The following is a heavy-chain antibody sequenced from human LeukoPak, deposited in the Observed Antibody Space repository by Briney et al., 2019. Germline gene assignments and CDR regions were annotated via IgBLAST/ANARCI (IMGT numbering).Heavy chain of an antibody. V-gene: IGHV4-4*07. CDR2: IYTSGST. CDR1: GGSISSYY. D-gene: IGHD2-2*01. Sequence: PSETLSLTCTVSGGSISSYYWSWIRQPAGKGLKWIGRIYTSGSTNYNPSLKSRVTMSVDTSKNQFSLKLSSVTAADTAAYYCARASIVVVPAAMQADDYYYMDVWGKGTTVTVSS. CDR3: ARASIVVVPAAMQADDYYYMDV. J-gene: IGHJ6*03.